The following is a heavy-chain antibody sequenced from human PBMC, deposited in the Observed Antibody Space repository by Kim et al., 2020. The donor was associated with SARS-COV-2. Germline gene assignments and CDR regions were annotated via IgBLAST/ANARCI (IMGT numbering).Heavy chain of an antibody. J-gene: IGHJ6*01. CDR1: GFTFSDYW. D-gene: IGHD2-2*01. CDR2: IKSNSGTR. V-gene: IGHV3-74*03. Sequence: GGSLRLSCAASGFTFSDYWMHWVRQAPGKGLEWVARIKSNSGTRTSDYSVPGRFTITSATDKSTLSLQLHIMSPETEDMYYCDCTPSRDGYYYFYSG. CDR3: DCTPSRDGYYYFYSG.